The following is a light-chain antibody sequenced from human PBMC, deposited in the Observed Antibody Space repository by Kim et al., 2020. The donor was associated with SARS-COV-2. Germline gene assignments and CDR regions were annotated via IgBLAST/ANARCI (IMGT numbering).Light chain of an antibody. CDR1: QSVSSN. CDR3: QQYNNWPPYT. V-gene: IGKV3-15*01. J-gene: IGKJ2*01. Sequence: VLRGERPTLSCRASQSVSSNFAWYQQQPGQAPRLLIYGASTRATGIPARISGSGSETDFTLTISSLQSEDFAVYYCQQYNNWPPYTFGQGTKLEI. CDR2: GAS.